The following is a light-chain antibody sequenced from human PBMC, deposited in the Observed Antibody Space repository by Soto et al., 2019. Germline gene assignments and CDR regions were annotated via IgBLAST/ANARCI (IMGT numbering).Light chain of an antibody. V-gene: IGKV1-39*01. CDR3: QQSFSAPRT. CDR2: SAS. CDR1: ETIIDY. Sequence: DIQMSQSPSSLSASVGDSVTITCRASETIIDYLNWYQQQPGEAPKLLIFSASSLHSGVPSRFRGSGSGTHFTLTISSLQPEDFATYFCQQSFSAPRTFGQGTKLQAK. J-gene: IGKJ2*01.